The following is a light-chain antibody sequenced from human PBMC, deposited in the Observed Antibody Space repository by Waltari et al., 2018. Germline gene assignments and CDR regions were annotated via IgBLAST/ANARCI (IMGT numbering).Light chain of an antibody. CDR2: DVN. CDR3: CSYAGSAVSV. Sequence: QSALTQTATVSGSPGQSIPIPCRGASRDIGKYNLASWYQQHPGKAPTLIIYDVNKRPSGVSNRFSGSKSGNTAFLTISGLQTADEADYYCCSYAGSAVSVFGGGTKLTVL. CDR1: SRDIGKYNL. J-gene: IGLJ3*02. V-gene: IGLV2-23*02.